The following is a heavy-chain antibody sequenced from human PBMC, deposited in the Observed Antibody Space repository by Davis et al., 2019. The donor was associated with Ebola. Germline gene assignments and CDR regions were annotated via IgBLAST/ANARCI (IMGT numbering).Heavy chain of an antibody. D-gene: IGHD2-15*01. J-gene: IGHJ5*02. Sequence: GESLKISCKGSGYSFTSYWIGWLRQMPGKGLEWMGIIYPGDSDTRYSPSFQRQVTISADKSISTAYLQWSSLKASDTAMYYGARQIVVVVAASKTGRFDPWGQGTLVTVSS. V-gene: IGHV5-51*01. CDR2: IYPGDSDT. CDR3: ARQIVVVVAASKTGRFDP. CDR1: GYSFTSYW.